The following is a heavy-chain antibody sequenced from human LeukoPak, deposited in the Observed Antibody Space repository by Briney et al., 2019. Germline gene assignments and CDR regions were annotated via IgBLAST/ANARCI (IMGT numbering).Heavy chain of an antibody. CDR2: IIPIFGTA. D-gene: IGHD2-2*01. CDR3: AREGYCSSTSCLNWFDP. Sequence: SVTVSCKASGGTFSSYALSWVRQAPGQGLEWMGRIIPIFGTANYAQKFQGRVTITADKSTSTAYMELSSLRSEDTAVYYCAREGYCSSTSCLNWFDPWGQGTLVTVSS. CDR1: GGTFSSYA. J-gene: IGHJ5*02. V-gene: IGHV1-69*06.